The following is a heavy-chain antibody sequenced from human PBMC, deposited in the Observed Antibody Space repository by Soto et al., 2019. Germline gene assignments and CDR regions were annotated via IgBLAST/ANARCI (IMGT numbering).Heavy chain of an antibody. CDR3: ARGAERITIFGVVTDGYYFDY. CDR1: GGSISSGGYY. J-gene: IGHJ4*02. D-gene: IGHD3-3*01. V-gene: IGHV4-31*03. CDR2: IYYSGST. Sequence: PSETLSLTCTVSGGSISSGGYYWSWIRQHPGKGLEWIGYIYYSGSTYYNPSLKSRVTISVDTSKNQFSLKLSSVTAADTAVYYCARGAERITIFGVVTDGYYFDYWGQGTQVTVSS.